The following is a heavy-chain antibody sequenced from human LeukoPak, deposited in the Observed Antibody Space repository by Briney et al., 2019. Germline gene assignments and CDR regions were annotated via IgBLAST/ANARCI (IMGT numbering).Heavy chain of an antibody. D-gene: IGHD6-6*01. CDR3: ARHVGDYSSSSGGDY. CDR1: GYSFTSYL. J-gene: IGHJ4*02. V-gene: IGHV5-10-1*01. CDR2: IDPSYSYT. Sequence: HGESLKISRKGPGYSFTSYLISWVRQMSGKGPEWMGSIDPSYSYTIYSPSFEGHVPLPPHKPSNTPDPPKNSPKASDTAMYYCARHVGDYSSSSGGDYWGQGTLVTVSS.